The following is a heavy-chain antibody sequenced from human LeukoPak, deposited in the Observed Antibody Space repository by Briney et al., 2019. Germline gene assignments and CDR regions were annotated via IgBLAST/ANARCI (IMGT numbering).Heavy chain of an antibody. J-gene: IGHJ6*03. CDR3: ETAVAPIGTYYYYHYMDV. D-gene: IGHD2-15*01. CDR1: GYTLTELA. Sequence: ASVKVSCKVSGYTLTELAMHWVRQAPGKGLEWMGGFDPEDGETIYAQKFQDRFAMTEDTSTDTAYMELSSLRSEDKAVYYCETAVAPIGTYYYYHYMDVWGKGTTVTVSS. CDR2: FDPEDGET. V-gene: IGHV1-24*01.